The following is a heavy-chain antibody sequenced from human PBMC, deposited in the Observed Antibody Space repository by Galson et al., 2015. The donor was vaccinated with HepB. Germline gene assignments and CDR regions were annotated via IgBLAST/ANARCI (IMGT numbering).Heavy chain of an antibody. CDR2: ISSSSSYI. V-gene: IGHV3-21*01. CDR3: ARDWSNYIEYYFDY. J-gene: IGHJ4*02. CDR1: GFTFSSYS. Sequence: SLRLSCAASGFTFSSYSMNWVRQAPGKGLEWVSSISSSSSYIYYADSVKGRFTISRDNAKNSLYLQMDSLRAEDTAVYYCARDWSNYIEYYFDYWGQGTLVTVSS. D-gene: IGHD4-11*01.